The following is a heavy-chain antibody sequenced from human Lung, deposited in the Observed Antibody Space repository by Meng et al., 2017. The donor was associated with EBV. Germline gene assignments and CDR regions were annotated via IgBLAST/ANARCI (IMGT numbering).Heavy chain of an antibody. CDR2: ISSGGNT. J-gene: IGHJ4*02. V-gene: IGHV3-23*04. CDR1: GFTFSTSA. Sequence: VQLVEAGGGLVQPGGSLMLSCAASGFTFSTSAMSWVRQAPGKGLEWVSTISSGGNTHYADSVQGRFAISRDNSKDTLYLHMSNLRAEDTALYYCALWFREHFDYWGQGTLVTVSS. CDR3: ALWFREHFDY. D-gene: IGHD3-10*01.